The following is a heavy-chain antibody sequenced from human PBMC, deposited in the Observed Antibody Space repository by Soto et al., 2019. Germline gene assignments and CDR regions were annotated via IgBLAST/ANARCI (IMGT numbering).Heavy chain of an antibody. Sequence: EVQLLESGGGLVQPGGSLRLSCAASGFTFSYCAMSWVRQAPGKGLEWVSSIRGNNGDTYYADSVKGPFTISRENSKNTLYLQTNSLRVEYTAVYYCAKGHSDSYYDFDYWGQGALVTVSS. V-gene: IGHV3-23*01. D-gene: IGHD3-22*01. J-gene: IGHJ4*02. CDR2: IRGNNGDT. CDR1: GFTFSYCA. CDR3: AKGHSDSYYDFDY.